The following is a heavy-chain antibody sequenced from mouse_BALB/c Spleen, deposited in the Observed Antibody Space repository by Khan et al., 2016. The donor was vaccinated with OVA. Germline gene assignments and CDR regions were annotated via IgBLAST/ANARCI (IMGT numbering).Heavy chain of an antibody. V-gene: IGHV3-2*02. CDR3: TRKDYYDYDPFPY. CDR2: INYSGNT. Sequence: EVQLQESGPGLVKPSQSLSLTCTVTGYSITSEYAWNWIRQFSGNKLEWMGYINYSGNTRFNPSLKSRTSITRDTSKNQFFLQLNSVTTEDTATYYWTRKDYYDYDPFPYWGQGTLVTVSA. D-gene: IGHD2-4*01. CDR1: GYSITSEYA. J-gene: IGHJ3*01.